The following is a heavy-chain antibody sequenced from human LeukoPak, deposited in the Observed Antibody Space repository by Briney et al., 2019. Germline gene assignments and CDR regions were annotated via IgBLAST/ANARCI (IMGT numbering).Heavy chain of an antibody. CDR1: GFTFSSYG. CDR2: ISYDGSNK. J-gene: IGHJ6*04. CDR3: AIGYCSGGSCYSDYYYGMDV. D-gene: IGHD2-15*01. V-gene: IGHV3-30*03. Sequence: GGSLRLSCAASGFTFSSYGMHWVRQAPGKGLEWVAVISYDGSNKYYADSVKGRFTISRDNSKNTLYLQMNSLRAEDTAVYYCAIGYCSGGSCYSDYYYGMDVWGKGTTVTVSS.